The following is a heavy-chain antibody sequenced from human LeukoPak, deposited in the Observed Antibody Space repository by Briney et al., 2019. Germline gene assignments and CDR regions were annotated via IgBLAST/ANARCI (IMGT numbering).Heavy chain of an antibody. V-gene: IGHV3-21*01. J-gene: IGHJ4*02. CDR1: GFTFSTYS. CDR2: ISGSSGYI. Sequence: GGSLRLSCAASGFTFSTYSMNWVRQAPGKGLEWVSSISGSSGYIYYADSVKGRFTISRDNAKNSLFLQMNSLRAEDTAVYYCASGKDYYYGSGSYPREDFDYWGQGTLVTVSS. CDR3: ASGKDYYYGSGSYPREDFDY. D-gene: IGHD3-10*01.